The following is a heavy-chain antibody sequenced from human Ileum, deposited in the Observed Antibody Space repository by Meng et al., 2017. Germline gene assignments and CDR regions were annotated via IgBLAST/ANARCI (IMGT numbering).Heavy chain of an antibody. CDR3: ARRRGGSGRDC. D-gene: IGHD3-10*01. V-gene: IGHV4-39*01. CDR1: GGSISSSNYY. Sequence: QLQLQESGPGLVKPSETLSPTCTVSGGSISSSNYYWDWIRQPPGKGLEWIGAIYHSGSTSYNPSLQSRVTMFVDTSKNQFSLMLTSVTATDTAVYYCARRRGGSGRDCWGQGTLVTVSS. CDR2: IYHSGST. J-gene: IGHJ4*02.